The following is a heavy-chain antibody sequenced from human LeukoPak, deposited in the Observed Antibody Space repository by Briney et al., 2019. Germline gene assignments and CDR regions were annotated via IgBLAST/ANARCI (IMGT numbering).Heavy chain of an antibody. CDR3: ARATYYYDSSGYYYLDY. D-gene: IGHD3-22*01. J-gene: IGHJ4*02. CDR1: GVSISSYY. V-gene: IGHV4-59*01. Sequence: SSETLSLTCTVSGVSISSYYWSWIRQPPGKRLEWIGYIYYSGSTNYNPSLKSRVTISVDTSKNQFSLKLSSVTAADTAVYYCARATYYYDSSGYYYLDYWGQGTLVTVSS. CDR2: IYYSGST.